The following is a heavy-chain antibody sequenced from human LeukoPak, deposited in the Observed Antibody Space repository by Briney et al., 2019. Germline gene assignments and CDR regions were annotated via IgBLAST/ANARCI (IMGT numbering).Heavy chain of an antibody. Sequence: GGSLRLSCAASGFTFSSYAMHWVRQAPGKGLEWVAVISYDGSNKYYADSVKGRFTISRDNSKNTLYLQMNSLRAEDTAVYYCAKKGARVVPAASDWFDPWGQGTLVTVSS. CDR2: ISYDGSNK. CDR1: GFTFSSYA. V-gene: IGHV3-30-3*02. D-gene: IGHD2-2*01. CDR3: AKKGARVVPAASDWFDP. J-gene: IGHJ5*02.